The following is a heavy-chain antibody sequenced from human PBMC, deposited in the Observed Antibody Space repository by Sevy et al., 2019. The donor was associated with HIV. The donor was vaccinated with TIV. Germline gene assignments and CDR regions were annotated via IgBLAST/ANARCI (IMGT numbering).Heavy chain of an antibody. J-gene: IGHJ4*02. D-gene: IGHD3-10*01. CDR1: GFTFSNAW. V-gene: IGHV3-15*01. CDR3: TTDPITMVRCTDY. Sequence: GGSLRLSCAASGFTFSNAWMSWVRQAPGKGLEWVGRIKSKTDGGTTDYAAPVKGRFTISRDDSKNTLYLQMNSLKTEDTAVYYFTTDPITMVRCTDYWGQRTLVTVSS. CDR2: IKSKTDGGTT.